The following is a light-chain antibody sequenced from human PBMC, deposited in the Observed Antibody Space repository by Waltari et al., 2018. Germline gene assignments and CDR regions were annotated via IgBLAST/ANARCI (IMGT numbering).Light chain of an antibody. CDR1: QSISSW. Sequence: DIQMTQSPSTLSASVGDRVTITCRASQSISSWLAWYQKKPGKAPKFLIYKASGLQSGVPSRFSGGGSGTEFTLTISSLQPDDFATYYCQQYNDFPYTFGQGTKLEIK. CDR2: KAS. J-gene: IGKJ2*01. V-gene: IGKV1-5*03. CDR3: QQYNDFPYT.